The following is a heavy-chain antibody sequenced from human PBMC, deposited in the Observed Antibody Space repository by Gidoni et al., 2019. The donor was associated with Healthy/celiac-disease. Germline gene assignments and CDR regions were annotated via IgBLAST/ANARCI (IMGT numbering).Heavy chain of an antibody. V-gene: IGHV3-23*01. CDR3: ARGYSVYWYFDL. Sequence: EVQLLESGGGLVQPGGSLILSCAASGFTLSSYAMSWVRQGPGKGLAWVSAISGSGGSTYYADSVKGRFTISRDNSKNTLYLQMNSLRAEDTAVYYCARGYSVYWYFDLWGRGTLVTVSS. CDR2: ISGSGGST. J-gene: IGHJ2*01. CDR1: GFTLSSYA. D-gene: IGHD1-1*01.